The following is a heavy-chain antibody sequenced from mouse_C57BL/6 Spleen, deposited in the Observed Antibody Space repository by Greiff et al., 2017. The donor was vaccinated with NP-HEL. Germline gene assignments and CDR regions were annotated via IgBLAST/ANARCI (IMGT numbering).Heavy chain of an antibody. CDR1: GYSITSGYY. V-gene: IGHV3-6*01. J-gene: IGHJ2*01. Sequence: EVKVEESGPGLVKPSQSLSLTCSVTGYSITSGYYWNWIRQFPGNKLEWMGYISYDGSNNYNPSLKNRISITRDTSKNQFFLKLNSVTTEDTATYYCARSPTGLYYFDYWGQGTTLTVSS. CDR2: ISYDGSN. CDR3: ARSPTGLYYFDY. D-gene: IGHD4-1*02.